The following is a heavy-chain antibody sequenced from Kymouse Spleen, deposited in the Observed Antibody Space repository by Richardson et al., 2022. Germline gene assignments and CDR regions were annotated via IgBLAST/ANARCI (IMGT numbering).Heavy chain of an antibody. J-gene: IGHJ6*02. CDR3: ARDLGITIFGVVIHYYYYGMDV. Sequence: EVQLVESGGGVVRPGGSLRLSCAASGFTFDDYGMSWVRQAPGKGLEWVSGINWNGGSTGYADSVKGRFTISRDNAKNSLYLQMNSLRAEDTALYYCARDLGITIFGVVIHYYYYGMDVWGQGTTVTVSS. CDR1: GFTFDDYG. CDR2: INWNGGST. D-gene: IGHD3-3*01. V-gene: IGHV3-20*d01.